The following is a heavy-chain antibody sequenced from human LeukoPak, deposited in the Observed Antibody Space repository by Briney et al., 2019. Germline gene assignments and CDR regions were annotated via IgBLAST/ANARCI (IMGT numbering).Heavy chain of an antibody. J-gene: IGHJ4*02. D-gene: IGHD3-3*01. CDR1: GGSISSGGYY. CDR3: ARGGDFWSGSLLGY. CDR2: IYHSGST. V-gene: IGHV4-61*08. Sequence: SETLSLTCTVSGGSISSGGYYWSWIRQPPGKGLERIGYIYHSGSTNYNPSLKSRVTISVDTSKNQFSLKLSSVTAADTAVYYCARGGDFWSGSLLGYWGQGTLVTVSS.